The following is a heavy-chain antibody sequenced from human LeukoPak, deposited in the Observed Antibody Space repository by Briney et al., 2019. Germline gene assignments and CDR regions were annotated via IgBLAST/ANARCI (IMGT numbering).Heavy chain of an antibody. Sequence: GGSLRLSCAASGFIFSTYAMSWVRQAPGKGLEWVSGITDSGSVTYYADSVKGRFTISRDNSKTMLFLQMNSLRAEDTAVYFRARDRLTLSAFDIWGQGTMATVSS. D-gene: IGHD2-15*01. CDR2: ITDSGSVT. CDR1: GFIFSTYA. CDR3: ARDRLTLSAFDI. V-gene: IGHV3-23*01. J-gene: IGHJ3*02.